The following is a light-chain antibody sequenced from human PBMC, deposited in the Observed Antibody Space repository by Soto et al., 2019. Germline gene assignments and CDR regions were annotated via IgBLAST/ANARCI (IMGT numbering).Light chain of an antibody. CDR2: GNS. Sequence: QSVLTQEASVSGTVGQKVTLSCSGNSNNVGNYAVGWYQQISHGAPNTVMFGNSLPSGIPDHFSGSKSGTTASLTISGLYSEDEADYYCSRDYIHSAYVFGTGTKVNVL. J-gene: IGLJ1*01. V-gene: IGLV1-44*01. CDR3: SRDYIHSAYV. CDR1: SNNVGNYA.